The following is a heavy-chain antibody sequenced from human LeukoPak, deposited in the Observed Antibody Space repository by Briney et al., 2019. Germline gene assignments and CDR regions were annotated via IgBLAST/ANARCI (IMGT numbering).Heavy chain of an antibody. CDR3: AKSPYYDFWPFDY. D-gene: IGHD3-3*01. CDR2: VSFGDGSTR. CDR1: GFTFSNYG. J-gene: IGHJ4*02. Sequence: GGSLRLSCAASGFTFSNYGMHWVRQAPGKGLEWVVVVSFGDGSTRNYADSVKGRFTISRDNSQNTLYLQMNNLRAEDTAVYYCAKSPYYDFWPFDYWGQGTLVTVSS. V-gene: IGHV3-33*06.